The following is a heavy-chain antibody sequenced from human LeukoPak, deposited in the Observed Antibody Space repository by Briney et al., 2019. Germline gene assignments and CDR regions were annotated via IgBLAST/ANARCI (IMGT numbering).Heavy chain of an antibody. Sequence: GGSLRLSCAASGFTFSSYAVSWVRRAPGKGLEWVSAISGSGGSTYYADSVKGRFTISRDNSKNTLYLQMNSLRAEDTAVYYCARYCSSTSCYRSPDAFDIWGQGTMVTVSS. V-gene: IGHV3-23*01. J-gene: IGHJ3*02. CDR3: ARYCSSTSCYRSPDAFDI. CDR2: ISGSGGST. CDR1: GFTFSSYA. D-gene: IGHD2-2*01.